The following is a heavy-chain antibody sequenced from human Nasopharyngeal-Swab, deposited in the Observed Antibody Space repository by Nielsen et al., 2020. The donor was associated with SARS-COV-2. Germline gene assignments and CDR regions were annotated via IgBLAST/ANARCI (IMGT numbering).Heavy chain of an antibody. V-gene: IGHV4-30-2*06. D-gene: IGHD5-12*01. CDR2: IYHSGST. J-gene: IGHJ6*03. CDR3: ARGSAQYSGYDIGHYYYYYMDV. Sequence: WIRQSPGKGLEWIGYIYHSGSTYYNPSLKSRVTISVDRSKNQFSLKLSSVTAADTAVYYCARGSAQYSGYDIGHYYYYYMDVWGKGTTVTVSS.